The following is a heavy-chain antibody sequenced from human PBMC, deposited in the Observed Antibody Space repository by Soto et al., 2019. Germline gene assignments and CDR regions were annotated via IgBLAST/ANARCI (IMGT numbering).Heavy chain of an antibody. CDR2: IYWDDDK. CDR1: GFSLNTYGVG. V-gene: IGHV2-5*02. J-gene: IGHJ4*02. Sequence: QITLKESGTTLVKPTQTLTLTCTVSGFSLNTYGVGVGWIRQPPGKALEWLALIYWDDDKRYSPSLKSRLTITKDTSKNQVILTMTNMDPVDTVTYYCARALGSWGAYYFDYWGQGTLVTVSS. D-gene: IGHD3-16*01. CDR3: ARALGSWGAYYFDY.